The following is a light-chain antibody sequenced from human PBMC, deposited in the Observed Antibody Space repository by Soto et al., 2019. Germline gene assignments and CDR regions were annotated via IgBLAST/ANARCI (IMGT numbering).Light chain of an antibody. V-gene: IGLV2-14*03. Sequence: QSPLTQPASVSGSPGQSITISCTGTSTDVGGYYNYVSWYQQHPGKAPRLIIYDVSNRPSGVSDRFSGSKSGSTASLTISGLRAEDEAYYYCNSYTSSSSLVLFGGGTKLTVL. CDR2: DVS. CDR3: NSYTSSSSLVL. J-gene: IGLJ2*01. CDR1: STDVGGYYNY.